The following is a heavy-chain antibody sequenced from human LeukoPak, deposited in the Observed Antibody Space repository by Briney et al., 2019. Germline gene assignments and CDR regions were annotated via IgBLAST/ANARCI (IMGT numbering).Heavy chain of an antibody. CDR1: GFTFSSYA. CDR3: ARDYSSSSGGGAFDI. J-gene: IGHJ3*02. V-gene: IGHV3-30*04. Sequence: GGSLRLSCAASGFTFSSYAMHWVRQAPGKGLEWVAVISYDGSNKYYADSVKVRFTISRDNSKNTLYLQMNSLRAEDTAVYYCARDYSSSSGGGAFDIWGQGTMVTVSS. D-gene: IGHD6-13*01. CDR2: ISYDGSNK.